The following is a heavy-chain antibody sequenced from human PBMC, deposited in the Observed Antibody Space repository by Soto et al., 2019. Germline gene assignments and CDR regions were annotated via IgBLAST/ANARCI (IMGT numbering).Heavy chain of an antibody. Sequence: QVQLQQWGAGLLKPSETLSLTCAVYGGSFSGYYWSWIRQPPGKGLEWIGEINHSGSTNYNPSLKSRVTTSVDTSKNQFSLKLSPVAAADTAVYYCARGFPVTGDCSSWYGGYFDLWGRGTLVTVSS. CDR1: GGSFSGYY. V-gene: IGHV4-34*01. CDR3: ARGFPVTGDCSSWYGGYFDL. CDR2: INHSGST. J-gene: IGHJ2*01. D-gene: IGHD6-13*01.